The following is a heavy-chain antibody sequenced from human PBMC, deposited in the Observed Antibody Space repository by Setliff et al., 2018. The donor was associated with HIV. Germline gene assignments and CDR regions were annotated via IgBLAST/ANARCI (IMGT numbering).Heavy chain of an antibody. CDR1: GGSISSSSYY. D-gene: IGHD2-15*01. Sequence: SETLSLTCTVSGGSISSSSYYWGWIRQPPGKGLEWIGSIYYSGSTYYNPSLKSRVTISVYTSKNQFSLKLTTVTAADTAVYYCARHPFYCSGGSCYSYYYYYMAVWCKGTTVTVSS. CDR2: IYYSGST. V-gene: IGHV4-39*01. J-gene: IGHJ6*03. CDR3: ARHPFYCSGGSCYSYYYYYMAV.